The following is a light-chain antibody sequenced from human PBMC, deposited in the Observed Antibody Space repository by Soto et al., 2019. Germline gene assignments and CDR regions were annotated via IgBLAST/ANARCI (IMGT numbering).Light chain of an antibody. Sequence: DIQVSQSPSSVSASVGDRVTITCRASHSVSSWLAWYQQKPGKAPKLLIYAASSLQSGVPSRFSGSGSGPDFTLTISSLQPEDSATYYCQQANSFLFTFGPGTKVDIK. J-gene: IGKJ3*01. V-gene: IGKV1-12*02. CDR3: QQANSFLFT. CDR1: HSVSSW. CDR2: AAS.